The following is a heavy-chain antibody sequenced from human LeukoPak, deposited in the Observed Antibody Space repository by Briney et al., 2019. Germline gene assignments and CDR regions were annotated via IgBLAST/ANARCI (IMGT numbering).Heavy chain of an antibody. CDR3: ARAYYYDTRGYPSAEYFHL. J-gene: IGHJ1*01. CDR1: GYSFTTYW. V-gene: IGHV5-51*01. CDR2: IYPGDSDT. D-gene: IGHD3-22*01. Sequence: KPGESLKISCKGSGYSFTTYWIGWVRQMPGKGLEWMGIIYPGDSDTRYSPSFQGQVTISADRSISTAYLQWSSLKASDTAMFFCARAYYYDTRGYPSAEYFHLWGQGTLVTVSS.